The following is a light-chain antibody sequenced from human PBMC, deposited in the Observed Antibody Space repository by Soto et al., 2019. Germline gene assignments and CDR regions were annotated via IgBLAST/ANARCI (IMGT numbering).Light chain of an antibody. CDR2: GVS. J-gene: IGLJ3*02. CDR3: CSYAGRYSWV. Sequence: QSALTQPRSVSGSPGQSVTISCTGTSSNVGDYNYVSWYQQHPGKAPKLMIYGVSERPSGVPDRLSGSKSGNTASLTISGLQAEDEADYYCCSYAGRYSWVFGGGTQLTVL. CDR1: SSNVGDYNY. V-gene: IGLV2-11*01.